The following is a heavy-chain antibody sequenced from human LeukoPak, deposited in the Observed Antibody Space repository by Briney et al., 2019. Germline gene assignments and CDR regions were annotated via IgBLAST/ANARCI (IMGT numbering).Heavy chain of an antibody. D-gene: IGHD3-16*01. CDR2: IYYSGST. V-gene: IGHV4-59*12. CDR1: GGSISSYY. CDR3: ASWGHPPPGAFDI. J-gene: IGHJ3*02. Sequence: SETLSLTCTVSGGSISSYYWSWIRQPPGKGLEWIGYIYYSGSTNYNPSLKSRVTISVDTSKNQFSLKLSSVTAADTAMYYCASWGHPPPGAFDIGGQGKMVPVSS.